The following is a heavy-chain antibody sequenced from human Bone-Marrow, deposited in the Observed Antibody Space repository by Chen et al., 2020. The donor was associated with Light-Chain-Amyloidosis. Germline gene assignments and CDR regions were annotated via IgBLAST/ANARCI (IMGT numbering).Heavy chain of an antibody. CDR2: ISRSSSHI. J-gene: IGHJ4*02. CDR3: ARGGSYYYFDY. V-gene: IGHV3-21*01. Sequence: EVQLVESGGGLVKPGGSLRLSCVASGLTFSSYTMNWVRQTPGRGLEWVSSISRSSSHIYYADSMRGRFTISRDNANNSLYLQMNNLRAEDTAVYYCARGGSYYYFDYWGQGILVTVSS. D-gene: IGHD1-26*01. CDR1: GLTFSSYT.